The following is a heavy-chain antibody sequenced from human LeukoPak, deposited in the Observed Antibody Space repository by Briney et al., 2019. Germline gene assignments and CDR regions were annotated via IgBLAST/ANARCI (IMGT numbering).Heavy chain of an antibody. CDR1: GGSFSDYY. CDR2: IYHSGST. Sequence: SETLSLTCAVYGGSFSDYYWTWIRQPPGKGLEWIGEIYHSGSTNYNPSLKSRVTISVDTSKNQFSLKLSSVTAADTAVYYCARQEGHYDFWSGYYSYNWFDPWGQGTLVTVSS. D-gene: IGHD3-3*01. CDR3: ARQEGHYDFWSGYYSYNWFDP. J-gene: IGHJ5*02. V-gene: IGHV4-34*01.